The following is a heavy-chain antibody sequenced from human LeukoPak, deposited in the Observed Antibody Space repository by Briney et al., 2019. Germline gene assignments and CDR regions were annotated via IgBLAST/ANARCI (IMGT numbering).Heavy chain of an antibody. D-gene: IGHD2-15*01. CDR2: SSSGNM. CDR1: GFTFSTYS. CDR3: ARKYCSGGTCYQFDY. J-gene: IGHJ4*02. V-gene: IGHV3-21*01. Sequence: PGGSLRLSCAASGFTFSTYSMNWVRQAPGKGLEWVSTSSSGNMYYADSVRGRFTTSRDNAENLLYLQMNSLRAEDTAVYYCARKYCSGGTCYQFDYWGQGTLVTVSS.